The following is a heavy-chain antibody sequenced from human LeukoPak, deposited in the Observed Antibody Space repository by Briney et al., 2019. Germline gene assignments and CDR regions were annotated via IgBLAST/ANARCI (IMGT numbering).Heavy chain of an antibody. J-gene: IGHJ4*02. V-gene: IGHV3-30*18. Sequence: GGSLRLSCAASGFSNYGMHWVRQAPGKGLEWVAVISYDGSNKYYADSVKGRFTISRDNSKNTLYLQMNSLRAEDTAVYYCAKDRGFGVFFQYYFDYWGQGTLVTVSS. CDR1: GFSNYG. CDR2: ISYDGSNK. D-gene: IGHD3-10*01. CDR3: AKDRGFGVFFQYYFDY.